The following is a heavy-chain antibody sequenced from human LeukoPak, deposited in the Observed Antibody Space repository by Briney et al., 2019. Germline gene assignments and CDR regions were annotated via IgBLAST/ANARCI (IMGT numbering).Heavy chain of an antibody. CDR2: IYYSGST. Sequence: SETLSLTCTVSGGSISSSSYYWGWIRQPPGKGLEWIGSIYYSGSTYYNPSLKSRVTISVDTSKNQFSLKLSSVTAADTAVYYCAREGSIAAAIYWGQGTLVTVSS. J-gene: IGHJ4*02. CDR1: GGSISSSSYY. CDR3: AREGSIAAAIY. V-gene: IGHV4-39*02. D-gene: IGHD6-13*01.